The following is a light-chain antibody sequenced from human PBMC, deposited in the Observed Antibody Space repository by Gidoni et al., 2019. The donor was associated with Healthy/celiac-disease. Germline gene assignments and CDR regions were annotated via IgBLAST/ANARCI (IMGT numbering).Light chain of an antibody. J-gene: IGKJ2*01. Sequence: DIQMTQSPSSLSASVGDRVTITCRASQSISSYLNWYQQKPGKAPKLLIYAASRLQSGVPERFSGSGSGTDFTLTISSLQPEDFATYYCQQSYSTPYTFGQGTKLEIK. CDR1: QSISSY. CDR3: QQSYSTPYT. V-gene: IGKV1-39*01. CDR2: AAS.